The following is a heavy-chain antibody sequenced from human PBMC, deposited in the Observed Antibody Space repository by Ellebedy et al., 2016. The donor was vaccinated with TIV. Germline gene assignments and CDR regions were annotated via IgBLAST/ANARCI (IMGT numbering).Heavy chain of an antibody. D-gene: IGHD4-23*01. J-gene: IGHJ3*01. CDR2: ITGSGDNT. V-gene: IGHV3-23*01. CDR1: GLTFSSHA. Sequence: PGESLKISCAASGLTFSSHAMSWVRQAPGKGLEWVSSITGSGDNTYYADSVKGRFTISRDNSKNTLYLQMISLRAEDTAVYYCARDPVGVGPAFDVWGQGTVVTVSS. CDR3: ARDPVGVGPAFDV.